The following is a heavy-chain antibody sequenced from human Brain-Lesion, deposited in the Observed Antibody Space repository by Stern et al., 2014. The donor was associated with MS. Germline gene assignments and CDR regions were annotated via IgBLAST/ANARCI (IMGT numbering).Heavy chain of an antibody. D-gene: IGHD2/OR15-2a*01. CDR1: GFTFSAHF. CDR3: ARDNKVYGIDV. CDR2: IRNKANSYST. J-gene: IGHJ6*02. Sequence: LVQFGGGLVQPGGSLRLPCAASGFTFSAHFIDWVRQAPGKGLEWVGRIRNKANSYSTEYAASVKGRFTFSRDDSKNSLFVQMNSLRIEDTAIYYCARDNKVYGIDVLGQGTSVTVSS. V-gene: IGHV3-72*01.